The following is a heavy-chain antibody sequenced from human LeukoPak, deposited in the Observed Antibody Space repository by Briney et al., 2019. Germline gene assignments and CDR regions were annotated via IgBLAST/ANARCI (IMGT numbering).Heavy chain of an antibody. J-gene: IGHJ4*02. Sequence: GGSLTLSCAASGFTFSSYSMNWVRQAPGKGLEWVSYISSRSSTIYYADSVKGRFTISRDNAKNSLCLQMNSLRAEDTAVYYCARGSGGPVVVVTTDFDYWGQGTLVTVSS. V-gene: IGHV3-48*04. CDR3: ARGSGGPVVVVTTDFDY. D-gene: IGHD3-22*01. CDR1: GFTFSSYS. CDR2: ISSRSSTI.